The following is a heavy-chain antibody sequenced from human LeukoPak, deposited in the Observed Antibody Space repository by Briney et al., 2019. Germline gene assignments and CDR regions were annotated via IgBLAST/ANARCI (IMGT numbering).Heavy chain of an antibody. Sequence: GGSLRLSCAASGFTFSYSAMHWVRQAPGKGLEWVAVISYDGTNKYNTDSVEGRFTISRDNSKNTMYLQMNSLRPEDTAVYYCGRDVGRVGAPPFDCWGRGPLVTVSS. J-gene: IGHJ4*02. CDR1: GFTFSYSA. CDR2: ISYDGTNK. D-gene: IGHD1-26*01. V-gene: IGHV3-30-3*01. CDR3: GRDVGRVGAPPFDC.